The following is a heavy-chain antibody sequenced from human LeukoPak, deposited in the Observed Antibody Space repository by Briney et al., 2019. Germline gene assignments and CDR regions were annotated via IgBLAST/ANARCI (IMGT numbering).Heavy chain of an antibody. CDR1: GGSISSGSYY. D-gene: IGHD3-22*01. V-gene: IGHV4-61*02. CDR3: ARGAHSSGYATGYFDY. Sequence: PSETLSLTCTVSGGSISSGSYYWSWIRQPAGKGLEWIGRIYTSGSTNYNPSLKSRVTISVDTSKNQFSLKLSSVTAADTAVYYCARGAHSSGYATGYFDYWGQGTLVTVSS. CDR2: IYTSGST. J-gene: IGHJ4*02.